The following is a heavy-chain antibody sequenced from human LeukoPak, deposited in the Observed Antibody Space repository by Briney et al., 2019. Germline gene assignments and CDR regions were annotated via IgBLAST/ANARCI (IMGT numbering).Heavy chain of an antibody. Sequence: GGSLRLSCAASGFTFSSYAMHWVRQAPGKGLEWVAVISYDGSNKYYADSVKGRFTISRDNSKNTLYLQMNSLRAEDTAVYYCAGIPTGVNGYDYWGQGTLVTVSS. CDR3: AGIPTGVNGYDY. D-gene: IGHD6-25*01. V-gene: IGHV3-30-3*01. CDR2: ISYDGSNK. CDR1: GFTFSSYA. J-gene: IGHJ4*02.